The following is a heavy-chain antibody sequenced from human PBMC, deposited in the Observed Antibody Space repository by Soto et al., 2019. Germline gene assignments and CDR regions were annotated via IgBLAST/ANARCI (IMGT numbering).Heavy chain of an antibody. CDR2: ISSSSSHK. CDR1: GFTFNYFT. J-gene: IGHJ3*02. D-gene: IGHD4-17*01. CDR3: ARLRSDAFDI. V-gene: IGHV3-21*04. Sequence: EVQLVESGGGLVKPGESLRLSCAASGFTFNYFTMNWVRQAPGKGREWVASISSSSSHKYSADSVRGRFTFSRDNANNSLYLQMNSLRVEDTAVYYCARLRSDAFDIWGQGTLVTVSS.